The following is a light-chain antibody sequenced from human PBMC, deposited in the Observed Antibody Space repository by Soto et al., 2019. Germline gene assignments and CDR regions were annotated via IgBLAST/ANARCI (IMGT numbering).Light chain of an antibody. V-gene: IGKV3-15*01. Sequence: EIVMTQSPATLSVSPGERATLSCRASQSVGSGLSWYQQKPDQAPRLLIYGASTRATGIPDRFSGSGSGTEFTLTIYSLQAEDSVVYYCQQYNNWPPYTFGQGTKVEIK. CDR3: QQYNNWPPYT. J-gene: IGKJ2*01. CDR2: GAS. CDR1: QSVGSG.